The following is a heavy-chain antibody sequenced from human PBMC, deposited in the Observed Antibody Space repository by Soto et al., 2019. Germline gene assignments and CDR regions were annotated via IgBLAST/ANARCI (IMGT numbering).Heavy chain of an antibody. Sequence: EVQLVESGGGLVQPGGSLRLSCAVSGFTFSSYDMHWVRQRTGKGLEWVSAIGTDGNTYYTASVKGRFTISRENAKNSLYLHMDSLRAEDTAVYYCARDRGPYDYFGMDVWGQGTTVTVSS. CDR2: IGTDGNT. D-gene: IGHD3-10*01. J-gene: IGHJ6*02. CDR1: GFTFSSYD. CDR3: ARDRGPYDYFGMDV. V-gene: IGHV3-13*01.